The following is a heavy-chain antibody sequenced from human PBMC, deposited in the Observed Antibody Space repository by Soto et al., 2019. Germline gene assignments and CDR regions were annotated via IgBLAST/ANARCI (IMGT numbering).Heavy chain of an antibody. Sequence: SGGSLRLSCAASGFTFSSYGMHWVRQAPGKGLEWVAVISYDGSNKYYADSVKGRFTISRDNSKNTLYLQMNSLRAEDTAVYYCAKVAVAGTGRRYYYYGMDVWGQGATVTVSS. CDR1: GFTFSSYG. D-gene: IGHD6-19*01. V-gene: IGHV3-30*18. CDR2: ISYDGSNK. J-gene: IGHJ6*02. CDR3: AKVAVAGTGRRYYYYGMDV.